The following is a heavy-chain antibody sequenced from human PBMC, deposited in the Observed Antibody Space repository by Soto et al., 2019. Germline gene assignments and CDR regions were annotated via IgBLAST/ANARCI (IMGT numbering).Heavy chain of an antibody. V-gene: IGHV3-64D*06. CDR2: ISSNGGST. CDR1: GFTFSSYN. CDR3: VKASRRSSSSYSY. D-gene: IGHD6-6*01. J-gene: IGHJ4*02. Sequence: PGGSLRLFCSASGFTFSSYNIHWVRQAPGKRLEYVSAISSNGGSTYYADSVKGRFTISRDDPKNTLYLQMSSLRAEDTAVYYCVKASRRSSSSYSYWGQGTLVTVSS.